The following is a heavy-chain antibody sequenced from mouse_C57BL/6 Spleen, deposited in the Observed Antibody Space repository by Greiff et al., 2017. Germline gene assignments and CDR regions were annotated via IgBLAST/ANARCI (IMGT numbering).Heavy chain of an antibody. D-gene: IGHD4-1*01. V-gene: IGHV2-6-1*01. CDR1: GFSLTSYG. CDR3: ARHGWDVDTMDY. J-gene: IGHJ4*01. CDR2: IWSDGST. Sequence: VQLVESGPGLVAPSQSLSITCTVSGFSLTSYGVHWVRQPPGKGLEWLVVIWSDGSTTYNSALKSRLSISRDNSESQVFLKMNSLQTDDTAMYYCARHGWDVDTMDYWGQGTSVTVSS.